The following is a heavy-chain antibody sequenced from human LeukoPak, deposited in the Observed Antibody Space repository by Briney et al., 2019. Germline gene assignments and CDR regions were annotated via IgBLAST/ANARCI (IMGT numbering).Heavy chain of an antibody. CDR3: ARNHHYYDILTGLLYYYYGMDV. D-gene: IGHD3-9*01. J-gene: IGHJ6*02. Sequence: SSETLSLTCAVYGGSFSGYYWSWIRQPPGKGLEWIGEINHSGSTNYNPSLKSRVTISVDTSKNQFSLKLSSVTAADTAVYYCARNHHYYDILTGLLYYYYGMDVWGRGTTVTVSS. CDR2: INHSGST. CDR1: GGSFSGYY. V-gene: IGHV4-34*01.